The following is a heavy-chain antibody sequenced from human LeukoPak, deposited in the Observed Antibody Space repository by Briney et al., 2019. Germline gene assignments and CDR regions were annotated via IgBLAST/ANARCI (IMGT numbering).Heavy chain of an antibody. V-gene: IGHV4-59*01. CDR3: ARVPNDYGALDY. D-gene: IGHD4-17*01. Sequence: SETLSLTCTVSGGSISSYYWSWIRQPPGRGLEWIGYIYYSGSTNYNPSLKSRVTISVDTSKNQSPLKLSSVTAADTAVYYCARVPNDYGALDYWGQGTLVTVSS. J-gene: IGHJ4*02. CDR1: GGSISSYY. CDR2: IYYSGST.